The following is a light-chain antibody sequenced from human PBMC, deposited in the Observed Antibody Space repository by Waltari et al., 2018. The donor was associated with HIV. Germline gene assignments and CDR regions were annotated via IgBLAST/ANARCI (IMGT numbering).Light chain of an antibody. Sequence: SYELTQPPSVSVSPGQTARITCSGDALPKQFAYWYQQKAGQAPLMVIYKDDKRPSGIPGRFSGTRSGTTVTLISSGVQPEDEADYYCESADDSGDHWVFGGGTKLSVL. J-gene: IGLJ3*02. V-gene: IGLV3-25*03. CDR3: ESADDSGDHWV. CDR1: ALPKQF. CDR2: KDD.